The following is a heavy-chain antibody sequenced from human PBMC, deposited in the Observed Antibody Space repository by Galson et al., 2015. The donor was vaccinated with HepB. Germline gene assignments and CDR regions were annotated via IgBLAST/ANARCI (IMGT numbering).Heavy chain of an antibody. V-gene: IGHV3-21*06. CDR2: ISSTSTYR. Sequence: SLRLSCAASGITFSRYSMNWIRQAPGKGLEWVACISSTSTYRYYSDSVKGRFTISRDNAKNSMHLHMNSLRAEDSAIYYCAREYNWNAFDHWGQGTLVTVSS. CDR3: AREYNWNAFDH. D-gene: IGHD1-20*01. J-gene: IGHJ4*02. CDR1: GITFSRYS.